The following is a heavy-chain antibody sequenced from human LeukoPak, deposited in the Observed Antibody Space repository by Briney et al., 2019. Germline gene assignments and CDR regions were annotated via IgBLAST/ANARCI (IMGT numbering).Heavy chain of an antibody. CDR3: ARGLWSAYSLCYFDY. J-gene: IGHJ4*02. D-gene: IGHD3-3*01. CDR2: ISAYNGNT. CDR1: GYTFTSYG. Sequence: GASVKVSCKASGYTFTSYGISWVRQAPGQGLEWMGWISAYNGNTNYAQKLQGRVTMTTDTSTSTAYMELRSLRSDDTAVYYCARGLWSAYSLCYFDYWGQGTLVTVSS. V-gene: IGHV1-18*01.